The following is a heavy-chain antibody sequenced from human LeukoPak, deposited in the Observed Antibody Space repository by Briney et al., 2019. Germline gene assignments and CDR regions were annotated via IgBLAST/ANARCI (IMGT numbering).Heavy chain of an antibody. CDR1: GYSISNGYY. CDR2: TYQSGTS. J-gene: IGHJ6*03. Sequence: SETLSLTCTVSGYSISNGYYWGWIRRPPGKGLEWIGTTYQSGTSYYNPSLKMLLTIPVDPSKNQPSLKVNSVTAADTAEYYCACSAQYSYYYMDVWGKGTTVTVSS. CDR3: ACSAQYSYYYMDV. D-gene: IGHD2/OR15-2a*01. V-gene: IGHV4-38-2*02.